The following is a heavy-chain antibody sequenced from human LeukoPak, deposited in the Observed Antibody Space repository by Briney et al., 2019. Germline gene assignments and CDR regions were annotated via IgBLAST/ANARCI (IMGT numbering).Heavy chain of an antibody. Sequence: ASVKVSCKASGYTFTSYYMHWERQAPAQGIEWMGWISAYNGNTNYAQKLQGRVTMTTDTSTSTAYMELRSLRSDDTAVYYCARDVDSSGYYTPSYYYYGMDVWGQGTTVTVSS. V-gene: IGHV1-18*04. D-gene: IGHD3-22*01. J-gene: IGHJ6*02. CDR3: ARDVDSSGYYTPSYYYYGMDV. CDR2: ISAYNGNT. CDR1: GYTFTSYY.